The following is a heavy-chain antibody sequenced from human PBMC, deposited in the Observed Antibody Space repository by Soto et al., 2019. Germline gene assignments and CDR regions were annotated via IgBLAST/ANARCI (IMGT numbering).Heavy chain of an antibody. J-gene: IGHJ4*02. CDR1: GGSISSYY. CDR3: ARDGRSSYSSGWYYFDY. Sequence: SETLSLTCTVSGGSISSYYWSWIRQPPGKGLEWIGYLYYSGITNYNPSLKSRVSTSLDPSKNQFSLKLTSVTAADTAVYYCARDGRSSYSSGWYYFDYWGQGTLVTVSS. CDR2: LYYSGIT. D-gene: IGHD6-19*01. V-gene: IGHV4-59*01.